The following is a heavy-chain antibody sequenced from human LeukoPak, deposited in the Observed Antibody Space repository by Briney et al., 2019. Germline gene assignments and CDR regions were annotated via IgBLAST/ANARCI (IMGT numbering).Heavy chain of an antibody. Sequence: PGGSLRLSCAASGFTFNTYGMNWVRQAPGKGLEWVAVISYNGYNEYYADSVKGRFTISRDNSNNTLYLQMNSLRAEDTAVYYCTRDRYYYDNSGYYIYWGQGTLVTVSS. J-gene: IGHJ4*02. CDR1: GFTFNTYG. D-gene: IGHD3-22*01. V-gene: IGHV3-30*03. CDR2: ISYNGYNE. CDR3: TRDRYYYDNSGYYIY.